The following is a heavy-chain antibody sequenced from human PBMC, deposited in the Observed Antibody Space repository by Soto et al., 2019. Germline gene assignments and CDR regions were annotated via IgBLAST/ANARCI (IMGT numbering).Heavy chain of an antibody. Sequence: PSETLSLTCAVTGGSISSSGYSWRWIRQPPGKGLEWIGYIYHSGSTYYNPSLKSRVTISVDRSKNQFSLKLSSVTAADTAVYYCARGGFITFGGVIVNPGAFDIWGQGTMVS. D-gene: IGHD3-16*02. CDR1: GGSISSSGYS. CDR2: IYHSGST. J-gene: IGHJ3*02. CDR3: ARGGFITFGGVIVNPGAFDI. V-gene: IGHV4-30-2*01.